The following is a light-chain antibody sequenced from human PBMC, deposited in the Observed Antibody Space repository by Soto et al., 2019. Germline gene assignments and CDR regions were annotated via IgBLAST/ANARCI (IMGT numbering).Light chain of an antibody. CDR1: QSVSSY. CDR3: QHRMNWPLT. V-gene: IGKV3-11*01. J-gene: IGKJ5*01. Sequence: IVLTQSPAPLSLSRGERANLSSRASQSVSSYLLWYQQKPGQAPRLLIYDASNWATGIPARFSGSGSETDFTLTISSLEPEDFAVYYCQHRMNWPLTFGQGTRLEIK. CDR2: DAS.